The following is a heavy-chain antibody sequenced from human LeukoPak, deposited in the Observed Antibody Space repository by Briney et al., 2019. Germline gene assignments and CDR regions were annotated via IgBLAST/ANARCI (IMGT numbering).Heavy chain of an antibody. D-gene: IGHD6-25*01. CDR1: GGSISSSSYY. V-gene: IGHV4-39*07. Sequence: SETLSLTCTVSGGSISSSSYYWGWIRQPPGKGLEWIGSIYYSGSTYYNPSLKSRVTISVDTSKNQFSLKLSSVTAADTAVYYCARVSATPHYFDYWGQGTLVTVSS. CDR3: ARVSATPHYFDY. CDR2: IYYSGST. J-gene: IGHJ4*02.